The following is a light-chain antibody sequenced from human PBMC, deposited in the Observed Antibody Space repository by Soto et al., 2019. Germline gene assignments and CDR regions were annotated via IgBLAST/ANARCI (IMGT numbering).Light chain of an antibody. CDR3: QQYNNWPLT. Sequence: FTQSPGTLSLSPGERATLSCRSSQSVSSSYLAWYQQKPGQAPRLLIYGASTRATGIPARFSGSGSETEFTLTISSLQSEDFAFYYCQQYNNWPLTFGGGTKVDIK. J-gene: IGKJ4*01. V-gene: IGKV3-15*01. CDR1: QSVSSSY. CDR2: GAS.